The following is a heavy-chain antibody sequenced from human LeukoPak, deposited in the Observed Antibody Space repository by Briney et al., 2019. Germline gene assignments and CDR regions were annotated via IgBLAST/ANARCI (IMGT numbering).Heavy chain of an antibody. D-gene: IGHD3-22*01. CDR2: INPSGGST. Sequence: ASVKVSCKASGYTFTSYYMHWVRQAPGQGLEWMGIINPSGGSTSYAQKFQGRVTMTRDMSTSTVYMELSGLRSEDTAVYYCARGRYYYDSSGYYPDAFDIWGQGTMVTVSS. J-gene: IGHJ3*02. V-gene: IGHV1-46*01. CDR1: GYTFTSYY. CDR3: ARGRYYYDSSGYYPDAFDI.